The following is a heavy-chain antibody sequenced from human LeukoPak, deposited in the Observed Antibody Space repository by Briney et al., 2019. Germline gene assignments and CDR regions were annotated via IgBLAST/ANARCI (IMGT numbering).Heavy chain of an antibody. V-gene: IGHV5-51*01. CDR2: IYPGDSAT. CDR3: ARHARDTSVINYYSYMDV. J-gene: IGHJ6*03. D-gene: IGHD5-24*01. Sequence: GESLKISCKGSGYSFSSYWIGWVRQMPGKGLEWMGIIYPGDSATRYSPSFQGQVTIPADKSISTAYLQWSSLKASDPAMYYCARHARDTSVINYYSYMDVWGKGTTVTVSS. CDR1: GYSFSSYW.